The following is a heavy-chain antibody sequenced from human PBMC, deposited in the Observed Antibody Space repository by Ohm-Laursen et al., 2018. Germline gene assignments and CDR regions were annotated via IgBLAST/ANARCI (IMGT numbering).Heavy chain of an antibody. J-gene: IGHJ4*02. Sequence: SSVKVSCKASGGTFSSYAISWVRQAPGQGLEWMGGIIPIFGTANCTQKFQGRVTITADESTSTAYMELSSLRSEDTAVYYCARGAYDYVWGSYDYWGQGTLVTVSS. CDR3: ARGAYDYVWGSYDY. V-gene: IGHV1-69*01. CDR1: GGTFSSYA. CDR2: IIPIFGTA. D-gene: IGHD3-16*01.